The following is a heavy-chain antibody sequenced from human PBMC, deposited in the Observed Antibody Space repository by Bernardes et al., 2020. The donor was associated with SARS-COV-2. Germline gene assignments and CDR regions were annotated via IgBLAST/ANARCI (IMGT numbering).Heavy chain of an antibody. J-gene: IGHJ5*02. Sequence: GGSLRLSCAASGFTFSSYAMSWVRQAPGKGLEWVSAISGSGGSTYYADSVKGRFTISRDNSKNTLYLQMNSLRAEDTAVYYCAKVQGIAAPPYNWFDPWGQGTLVTVSS. CDR1: GFTFSSYA. CDR2: ISGSGGST. D-gene: IGHD6-6*01. V-gene: IGHV3-23*01. CDR3: AKVQGIAAPPYNWFDP.